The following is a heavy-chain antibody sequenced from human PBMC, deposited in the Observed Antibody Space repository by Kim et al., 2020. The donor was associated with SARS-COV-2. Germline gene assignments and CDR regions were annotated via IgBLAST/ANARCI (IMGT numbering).Heavy chain of an antibody. J-gene: IGHJ5*02. V-gene: IGHV1-46*01. Sequence: ASVKVSCKASGYTFTSYYMHWVRQAPGQGLEWMGIINPSGGSTSYAQKFQGRVTMTRDTSTSTVYMELSSLRSEDTAVYYCARDVNNYDFWSGYYTDNWFDPWGQGTLVTVSS. D-gene: IGHD3-3*01. CDR3: ARDVNNYDFWSGYYTDNWFDP. CDR1: GYTFTSYY. CDR2: INPSGGST.